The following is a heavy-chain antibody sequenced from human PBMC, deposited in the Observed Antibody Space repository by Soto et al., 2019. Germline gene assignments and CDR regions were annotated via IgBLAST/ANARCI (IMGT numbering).Heavy chain of an antibody. J-gene: IGHJ4*02. D-gene: IGHD3-16*01. V-gene: IGHV3-23*01. Sequence: PWGSLRLSCAASGFTVSSYAMSLVRQAPGKGLEWVSAISGSGGSTYYADSVKGRFTITRDNSKNTLYLQMNSLRAEDTAVYYCAKEGRVPLLGYWGQGTLVTVSS. CDR3: AKEGRVPLLGY. CDR2: ISGSGGST. CDR1: GFTVSSYA.